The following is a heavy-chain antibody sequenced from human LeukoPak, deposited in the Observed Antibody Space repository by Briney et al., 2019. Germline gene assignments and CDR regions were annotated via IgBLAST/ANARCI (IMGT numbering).Heavy chain of an antibody. CDR2: ISSSSSTI. J-gene: IGHJ6*03. CDR3: ASHPRVVPAAIGTGGERYYYYMDV. Sequence: GGSLRLSCAASGFTFSSYSVNWVRQAPGKGLEWVSYISSSSSTIYYADSVKGRFTISRDNAKNSLYLQMNSLRAEDTAVYYCASHPRVVPAAIGTGGERYYYYMDVWGKGTTVTVSS. CDR1: GFTFSSYS. D-gene: IGHD2-2*02. V-gene: IGHV3-48*04.